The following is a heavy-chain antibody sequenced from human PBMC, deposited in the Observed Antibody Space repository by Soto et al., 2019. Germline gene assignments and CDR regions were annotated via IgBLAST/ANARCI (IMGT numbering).Heavy chain of an antibody. CDR3: AKEVEWFGESPYYFDY. J-gene: IGHJ4*02. D-gene: IGHD3-10*01. V-gene: IGHV3-23*01. CDR2: ISGSGGST. CDR1: GSTFSSYA. Sequence: GGSLRLSCAASGSTFSSYAMSWVRQAPGKGLEWVSAISGSGGSTYYADSVKGRFTISRDNSKNTLYLQMNSLRAEDTAVYYCAKEVEWFGESPYYFDYWGQGTLVTVSS.